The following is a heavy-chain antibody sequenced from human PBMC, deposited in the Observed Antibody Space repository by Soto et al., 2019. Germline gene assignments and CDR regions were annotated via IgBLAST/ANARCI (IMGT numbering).Heavy chain of an antibody. J-gene: IGHJ4*02. CDR2: ITTKTDGETT. CDR3: TTETWFGELWGTY. V-gene: IGHV3-15*07. CDR1: GFTFSRAW. Sequence: EVQLVESGGGLVKPGGSLRLSCAASGFTFSRAWLNWVRQGPGKGLEWVGRITTKTDGETTDYAAPVKGRFTISRDDSKNTVYLQMISLKNEDTAVYYCTTETWFGELWGTYWGQGTLVTVSS. D-gene: IGHD3-10*01.